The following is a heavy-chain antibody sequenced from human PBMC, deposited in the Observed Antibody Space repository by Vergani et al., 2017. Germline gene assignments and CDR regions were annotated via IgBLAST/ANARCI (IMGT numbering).Heavy chain of an antibody. D-gene: IGHD2-2*01. J-gene: IGHJ3*02. Sequence: QVQLVESGGGVVQPGRSLRLSCAASGFTFSSYGMHWVRQAPGKGLEWVAVIWYDGSNKYYADSVKGRFTISRDNSKNTLYLQMNSLRAEDTAVYYCARDRCSSTSCYVHAFDIWGQGTTVTVSS. V-gene: IGHV3-33*01. CDR3: ARDRCSSTSCYVHAFDI. CDR2: IWYDGSNK. CDR1: GFTFSSYG.